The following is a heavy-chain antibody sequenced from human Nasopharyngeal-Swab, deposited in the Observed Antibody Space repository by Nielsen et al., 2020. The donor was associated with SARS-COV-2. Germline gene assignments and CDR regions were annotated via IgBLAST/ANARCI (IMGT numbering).Heavy chain of an antibody. CDR3: TKASSSSNYYYGMDV. J-gene: IGHJ6*02. V-gene: IGHV3-30*02. D-gene: IGHD6-6*01. Sequence: GASLKISCAASGFTFSSYGLQWVRQAPGKGLEWLAFIWYEGSNKYYADSVKGRFTISRDNSKNILYLEMNSLRAEDTAIYYCTKASSSSNYYYGMDVWGPGTTVTVSS. CDR2: IWYEGSNK. CDR1: GFTFSSYG.